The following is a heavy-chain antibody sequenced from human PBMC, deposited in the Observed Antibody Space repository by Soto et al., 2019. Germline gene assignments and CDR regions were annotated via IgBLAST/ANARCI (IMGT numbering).Heavy chain of an antibody. Sequence: QVLLVQSGAELQKPGASVKVSCKASGYTFTDYYIHWVRQAPGQGLEWLGWINPKSGGTNYFQKLQGRVTMTRDTSINTVYVELSSLTSDDTAVYFCTKVIRRGTSWYAFEIWGQGTLVTVSS. CDR3: TKVIRRGTSWYAFEI. V-gene: IGHV1-2*02. D-gene: IGHD6-13*01. J-gene: IGHJ3*02. CDR2: INPKSGGT. CDR1: GYTFTDYY.